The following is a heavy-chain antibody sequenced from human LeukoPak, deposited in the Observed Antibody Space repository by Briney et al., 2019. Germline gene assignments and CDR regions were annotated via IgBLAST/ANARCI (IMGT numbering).Heavy chain of an antibody. D-gene: IGHD4-23*01. J-gene: IGHJ4*02. Sequence: SETLSLTCAVYGGSFSGDYGGWIRHPPGNWREWIGEINHRVSTNYNPSLKSRVTISVDKSKDQLSLKLRCVTAADTAVYHCASVRRWYYYFDYWGQGTLVTVSS. CDR2: INHRVST. CDR1: GGSFSGDY. CDR3: ASVRRWYYYFDY. V-gene: IGHV4-34*01.